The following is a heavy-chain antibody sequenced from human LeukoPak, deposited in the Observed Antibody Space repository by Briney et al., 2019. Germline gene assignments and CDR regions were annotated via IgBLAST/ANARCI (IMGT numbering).Heavy chain of an antibody. J-gene: IGHJ6*02. Sequence: SETLSLTCTVSGGSISSSSYYWGWIRQPPGKGLEWIGSIYYSGSTYYNPSLKSRVTISVDTSKNQFSLKLSSVTAADTAVYYCARHLAAAAGMDVWGQGTTVTVSS. D-gene: IGHD6-13*01. CDR2: IYYSGST. CDR1: GGSISSSSYY. CDR3: ARHLAAAAGMDV. V-gene: IGHV4-39*01.